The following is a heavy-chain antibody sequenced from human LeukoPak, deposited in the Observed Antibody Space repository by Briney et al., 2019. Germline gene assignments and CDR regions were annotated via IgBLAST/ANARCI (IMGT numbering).Heavy chain of an antibody. J-gene: IGHJ3*02. D-gene: IGHD6-13*01. Sequence: PGGSLRLSCAASGFTFSSYGMSWVRQAPGKGLEWVSAISGSGGSTYYADSVKGRFTISRDNAKNSLYLQMNSLRAEDTAVYYCARDGIAAAETGGAFDIWGQGTMVTVSS. CDR2: ISGSGGST. CDR1: GFTFSSYG. CDR3: ARDGIAAAETGGAFDI. V-gene: IGHV3-23*01.